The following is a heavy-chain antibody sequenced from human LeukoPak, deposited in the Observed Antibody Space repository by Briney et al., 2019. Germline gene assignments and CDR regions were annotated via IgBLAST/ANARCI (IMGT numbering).Heavy chain of an antibody. CDR2: INPNSGGT. Sequence: AASVTVSCTASGYTFTGYYIHWVRQAPGQGLEWMGWINPNSGGTNSAQKFQGRVTLTRDTSISTAYLELSSLRSDDTAVYYCARDLGSGWIIVDYWGQGTLVTVSS. CDR1: GYTFTGYY. V-gene: IGHV1-2*02. J-gene: IGHJ4*02. CDR3: ARDLGSGWIIVDY. D-gene: IGHD6-19*01.